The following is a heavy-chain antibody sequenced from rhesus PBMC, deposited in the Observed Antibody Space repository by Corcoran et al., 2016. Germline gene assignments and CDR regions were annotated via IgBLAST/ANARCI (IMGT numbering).Heavy chain of an antibody. CDR2: MSGNGTAI. V-gene: IGHV4S11*01. Sequence: QVQLQESGPGLVRPVETLSLICSGSNDSISRNYWTWIRQAPGTGPEGIGCMSGNGTAIQYHPTLKRRLTFVVDTSRTQVSLKLTSVSAADTAVYYCVRNRYRFDVWGAGVLVTVSS. D-gene: IGHD2-2*01. J-gene: IGHJ5-1*01. CDR3: VRNRYRFDV. CDR1: NDSISRNY.